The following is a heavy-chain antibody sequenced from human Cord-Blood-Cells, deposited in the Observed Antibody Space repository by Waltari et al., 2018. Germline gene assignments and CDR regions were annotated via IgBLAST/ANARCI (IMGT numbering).Heavy chain of an antibody. CDR1: GGSISSHY. D-gene: IGHD1-7*01. Sequence: QVQLQESGPGLVKPSETLSLTCTVSGGSISSHYWSWIRQPPGKGLEWIGYIYYSGSTNYNPSLKSRVTISVDTSKNQFSLKLSSVTAADTAVYYCARLELGWSYFDYGGQGTLVTVSS. V-gene: IGHV4-59*11. CDR2: IYYSGST. J-gene: IGHJ4*02. CDR3: ARLELGWSYFDY.